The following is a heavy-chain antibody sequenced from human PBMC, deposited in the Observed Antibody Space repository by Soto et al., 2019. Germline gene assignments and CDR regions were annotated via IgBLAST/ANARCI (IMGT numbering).Heavy chain of an antibody. D-gene: IGHD3-3*01. V-gene: IGHV1-2*02. Sequence: ASVKVSCKASGYSFTDHYIHWVRQAPGQGLEWMGWVNPNTGGTNYAQRFHGRVTMTRDTSITTAYMELSSLRSDDTALFYCATLASGDYYSNALDIWRQGTMVTVSS. CDR3: ATLASGDYYSNALDI. CDR1: GYSFTDHY. CDR2: VNPNTGGT. J-gene: IGHJ3*02.